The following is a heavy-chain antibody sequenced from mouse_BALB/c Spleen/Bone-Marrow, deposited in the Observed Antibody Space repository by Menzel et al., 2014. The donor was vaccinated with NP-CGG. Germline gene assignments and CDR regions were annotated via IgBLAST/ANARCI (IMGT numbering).Heavy chain of an antibody. D-gene: IGHD2-14*01. Sequence: VQLKESGAELVKPRASVRLSCTASGFNIKDTYIHWVKQRPEQGLEWIGRIDPANGNTKYDPKFQGKATITADTSSNTAYLQLSSLTSEDTAVYYCASYRLRTYFDYWGQGTTLTVSS. CDR2: IDPANGNT. CDR1: GFNIKDTY. J-gene: IGHJ2*01. CDR3: ASYRLRTYFDY. V-gene: IGHV14-3*02.